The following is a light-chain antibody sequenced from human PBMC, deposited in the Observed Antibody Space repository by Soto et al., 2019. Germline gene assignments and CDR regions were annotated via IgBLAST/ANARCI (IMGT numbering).Light chain of an antibody. J-gene: IGLJ1*01. CDR1: SSNIGSNT. CDR3: AAWDDSLNVYV. Sequence: QSVLTQPPSASGTPGQRVTLSCSGSSSNIGSNTVNWYQQLPGTAPKLLIYSNTQRPSWVPDRFSGSNSGTSASLAISGFQSEDEADYYCAAWDDSLNVYVFGTGTKLTVL. V-gene: IGLV1-44*01. CDR2: SNT.